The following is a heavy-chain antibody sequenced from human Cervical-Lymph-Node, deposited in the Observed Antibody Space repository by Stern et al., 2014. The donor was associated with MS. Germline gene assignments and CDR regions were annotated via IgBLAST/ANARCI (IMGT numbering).Heavy chain of an antibody. CDR3: ARGSVTTRGSYFDY. CDR2: IIPILGIA. J-gene: IGHJ4*02. Sequence: VQLVESGAEVKKPGSSVKVSCKASGGTFSSYTISWVRQAPGEGLEWMGRIIPILGIANYAQKFQGRVTITADKSTSTAYMELSSLRSEDTAVYYCARGSVTTRGSYFDYWGQGTLVTVSS. D-gene: IGHD4-17*01. V-gene: IGHV1-69*04. CDR1: GGTFSSYT.